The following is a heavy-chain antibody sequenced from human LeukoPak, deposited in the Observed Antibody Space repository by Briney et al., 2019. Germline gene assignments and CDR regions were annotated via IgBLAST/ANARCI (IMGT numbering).Heavy chain of an antibody. CDR1: GYTFTGYY. CDR3: ARLISSSWYGVFDY. Sequence: ASVKVSCKASGYTFTGYYMHWVRRAPGQGLEWMGRINPNSGGTNYAQKFQGRVTMTRDTSISTAYMELSRLRSDDTAVYYCARLISSSWYGVFDYWGQGTLVTVSS. V-gene: IGHV1-2*06. CDR2: INPNSGGT. D-gene: IGHD6-13*01. J-gene: IGHJ4*02.